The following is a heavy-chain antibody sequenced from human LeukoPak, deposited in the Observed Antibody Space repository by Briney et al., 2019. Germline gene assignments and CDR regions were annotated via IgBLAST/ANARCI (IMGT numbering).Heavy chain of an antibody. J-gene: IGHJ3*02. CDR2: ISAYNGNT. CDR1: GYTFTGYG. Sequence: ASVKVSCKASGYTFTGYGISWVRQAPGQGLEWMGWISAYNGNTNYAQKLQGRVTMTTDTSTSTAYMELRSLRSDDTAVYYCARDSSGRNAFDIWGQGTMVTVSS. CDR3: ARDSSGRNAFDI. D-gene: IGHD3-22*01. V-gene: IGHV1-18*01.